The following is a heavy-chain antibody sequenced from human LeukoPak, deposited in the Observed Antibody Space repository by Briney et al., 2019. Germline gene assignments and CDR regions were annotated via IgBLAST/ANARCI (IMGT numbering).Heavy chain of an antibody. CDR2: INSNGANT. CDR3: ARGEEFYDSSGYRRLDS. V-gene: IGHV3-64*01. CDR1: GFTFSNHA. Sequence: PEGSLRLSCAASGFTFSNHAMHWVRQAPGKALEYVAVINSNGANTFHAKSLNDRFTISRDNSKNILYLQMGSLRAEDMAVYYCARGEEFYDSSGYRRLDSWGQGTLVVVSS. D-gene: IGHD3-22*01. J-gene: IGHJ4*02.